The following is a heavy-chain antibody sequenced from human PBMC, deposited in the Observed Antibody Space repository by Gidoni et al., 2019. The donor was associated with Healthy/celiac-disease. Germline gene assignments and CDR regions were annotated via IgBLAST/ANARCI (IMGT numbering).Heavy chain of an antibody. CDR3: ARGGRLGRTPFFDY. CDR1: GGSFSGYY. J-gene: IGHJ4*02. V-gene: IGHV4-34*01. Sequence: QVQLQQWGAGLLKPSETLSLTCAVYGGSFSGYYWSWIRQPPGKGLEWIGEINHSGSTNYNPSLKSRVTISVDTSKNQFSLKLSSVTAADTAVYYCARGGRLGRTPFFDYWGQGTLVTVSS. D-gene: IGHD5-12*01. CDR2: INHSGST.